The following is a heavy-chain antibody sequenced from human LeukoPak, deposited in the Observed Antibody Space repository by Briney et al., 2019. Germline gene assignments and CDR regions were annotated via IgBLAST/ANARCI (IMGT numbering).Heavy chain of an antibody. J-gene: IGHJ4*02. Sequence: GESLKISCKGSGYSFTTYWIGWVRQMPGKGLEWMGIIYPGDSDTRYSPSFQGQVTISAAESISTAYLQWSSLKASDTAMYYCARLPVTYDFDWFSAYFDYWGQGTLVTVSS. V-gene: IGHV5-51*01. CDR1: GYSFTTYW. D-gene: IGHD3-9*01. CDR2: IYPGDSDT. CDR3: ARLPVTYDFDWFSAYFDY.